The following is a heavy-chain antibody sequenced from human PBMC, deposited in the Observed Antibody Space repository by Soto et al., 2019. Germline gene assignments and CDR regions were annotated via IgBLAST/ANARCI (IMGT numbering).Heavy chain of an antibody. D-gene: IGHD3-16*01. CDR2: IYYSGST. CDR3: ARDGARYEFDY. CDR1: GGSISSGGYY. V-gene: IGHV4-31*03. Sequence: QVQLQESGPGLVKPSQTLSLTCTVSGGSISSGGYYWSWIRQHPGKGLEWIGYIYYSGSTYYNPSLKGRVNISVDTSKNQFSLKLSSVTAADTAVYYCARDGARYEFDYWGQGTLVTVSS. J-gene: IGHJ4*02.